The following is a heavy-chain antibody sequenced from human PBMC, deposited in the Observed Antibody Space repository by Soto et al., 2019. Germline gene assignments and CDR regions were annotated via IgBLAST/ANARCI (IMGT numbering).Heavy chain of an antibody. CDR2: INSDGSST. Sequence: GGSLRLSCAASGFTFSSYWMHWVRQAPGKGLVWVSRINSDGSSTSYADYVKGRFTISRDNAKNTLYLQMNSLRAEDPAVYYCARAGDWGSYTFDYWGQGTLVTVSS. J-gene: IGHJ4*02. D-gene: IGHD7-27*01. V-gene: IGHV3-74*01. CDR1: GFTFSSYW. CDR3: ARAGDWGSYTFDY.